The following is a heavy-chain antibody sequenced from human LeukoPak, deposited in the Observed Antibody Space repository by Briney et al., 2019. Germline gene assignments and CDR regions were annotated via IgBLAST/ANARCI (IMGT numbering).Heavy chain of an antibody. V-gene: IGHV3-23*01. Sequence: GGSLRLSCAASGFTFSSYAMSWVRQAPGKGLEWVSAISGSGGSTYYADSVKGRFTISRDNSKNTLYLQMNSLRAEDTAVYYCAKGAWDIVVVVAATQPDYWGQGTLVTVSS. CDR3: AKGAWDIVVVVAATQPDY. J-gene: IGHJ4*02. CDR2: ISGSGGST. D-gene: IGHD2-15*01. CDR1: GFTFSSYA.